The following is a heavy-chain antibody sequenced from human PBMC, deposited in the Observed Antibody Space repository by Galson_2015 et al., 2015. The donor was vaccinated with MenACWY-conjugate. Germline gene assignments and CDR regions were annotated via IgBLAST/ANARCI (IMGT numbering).Heavy chain of an antibody. V-gene: IGHV1-3*01. J-gene: IGHJ3*02. CDR3: SRAPVGRDGPFDI. D-gene: IGHD1-26*01. CDR1: GYIFTTYT. Sequence: SVKVSCKAHGYIFTTYTMNWVRQAPGQRLEWMGWIKGANGNTKYSQKLQGIASITRDTSESTAHMELRMLRSEDAAVYYCSRAPVGRDGPFDIWGQGTVVTVSS. CDR2: IKGANGNT.